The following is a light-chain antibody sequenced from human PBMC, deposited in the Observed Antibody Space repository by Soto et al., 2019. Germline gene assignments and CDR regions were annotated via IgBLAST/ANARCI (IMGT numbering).Light chain of an antibody. Sequence: SYELTQPLSVSVALGQTARITCGGNNIGSKNVHWYQQKAGQAPVLVIDRDSNRPSGIPERFSGSNSGNTATLTISRAQDGDEADYYCQVWDSTTVVFGGGTKLTVL. J-gene: IGLJ2*01. CDR2: RDS. CDR3: QVWDSTTVV. CDR1: NIGSKN. V-gene: IGLV3-9*01.